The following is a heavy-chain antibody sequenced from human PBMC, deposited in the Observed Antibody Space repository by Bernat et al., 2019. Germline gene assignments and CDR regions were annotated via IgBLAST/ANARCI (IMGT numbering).Heavy chain of an antibody. CDR3: ATWIRGFAA. CDR2: IYYSGST. D-gene: IGHD5-18*01. J-gene: IGHJ5*02. CDR1: GGSISRSSYY. Sequence: QLQLQESGPGLVKPSETLSLTCTVSGGSISRSSYYWGWIRQPPGRGLEWIGSIYYSGSTYDNPSLRSRVTRSVDTSKNQFSLKLSSVTAADTAVYYCATWIRGFAAWGQGTLVTVSS. V-gene: IGHV4-39*01.